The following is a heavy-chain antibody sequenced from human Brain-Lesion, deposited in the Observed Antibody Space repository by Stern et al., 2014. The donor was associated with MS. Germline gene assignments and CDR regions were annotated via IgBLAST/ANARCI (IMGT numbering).Heavy chain of an antibody. Sequence: VQLVESGAEVKKPGASVKVSCKTSGYIFTGYYIHWVRQAPGQGLAWMAWINHNTGGTKYAQKFQGRVTMSRDTSISTAYVELSSLTSDDTAVYYCARDQRGITIFGVVTDYYYLGMDVWGQGTTVTVSS. D-gene: IGHD3-3*01. CDR1: GYIFTGYY. V-gene: IGHV1-2*02. CDR2: INHNTGGT. J-gene: IGHJ6*02. CDR3: ARDQRGITIFGVVTDYYYLGMDV.